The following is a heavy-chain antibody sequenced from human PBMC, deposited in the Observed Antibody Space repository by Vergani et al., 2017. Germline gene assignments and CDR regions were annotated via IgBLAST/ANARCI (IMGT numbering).Heavy chain of an antibody. J-gene: IGHJ6*02. CDR1: GFTFNHYA. V-gene: IGHV3-23*01. CDR3: AKANPRNSGYDYLYYYHAMDV. CDR2: ISGSGGSP. Sequence: EVQLLESGGDLVQPGGSLRLSCAASGFTFNHYAMNWVRQAPGKGLEWVSGISGSGGSPYYAGSVKGRFTISRDSSKNTLYLQMNSLRAGDTAVYYCAKANPRNSGYDYLYYYHAMDVWGQGTTVTVSS. D-gene: IGHD5-12*01.